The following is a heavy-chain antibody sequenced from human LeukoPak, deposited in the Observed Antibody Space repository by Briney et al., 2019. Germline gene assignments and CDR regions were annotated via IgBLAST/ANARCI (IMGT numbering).Heavy chain of an antibody. J-gene: IGHJ3*02. CDR2: IYYSGST. D-gene: IGHD6-13*01. V-gene: IGHV4-59*08. CDR1: GGSISSHY. CDR3: ASILGYSSSWYSDAFDI. Sequence: SETLSLTCTVSGGSISSHYWSWIRQPPGKGLEWIGYIYYSGSTNYNPFLKSRVTISVDTSKNQFSLKLSSVTAADTAVYYCASILGYSSSWYSDAFDIWGQGTMVTVSS.